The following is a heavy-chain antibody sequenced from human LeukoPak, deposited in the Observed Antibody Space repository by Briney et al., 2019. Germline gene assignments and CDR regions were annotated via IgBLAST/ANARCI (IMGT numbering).Heavy chain of an antibody. CDR1: GFTFTTYA. J-gene: IGHJ4*02. CDR2: ISYDGNNK. V-gene: IGHV3-30*04. D-gene: IGHD2/OR15-2a*01. CDR3: ATYRQVLLPFES. Sequence: GGSLRLSCAASGFTFTTYAMYWVRQAPGKGLEWVASISYDGNNKYYADSVKGRFTISRDNSKNTLYVQMNSLRAEDTAIYYCATYRQVLLPFESWGQGTLVTVSS.